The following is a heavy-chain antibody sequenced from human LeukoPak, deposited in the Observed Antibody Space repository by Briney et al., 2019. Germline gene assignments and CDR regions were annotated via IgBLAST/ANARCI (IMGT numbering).Heavy chain of an antibody. Sequence: SETLSLTCTVSGYSISSGYYWGWIRQPPGKGLEWIGYIYHSGSTYYNPSLKSRVTISVDRSKNQFSLKLSSVTAADTAVYYCARGSGGYYFDYWGQGTLVTVSS. V-gene: IGHV4-38-2*02. D-gene: IGHD2-8*02. J-gene: IGHJ4*02. CDR1: GYSISSGYY. CDR3: ARGSGGYYFDY. CDR2: IYHSGST.